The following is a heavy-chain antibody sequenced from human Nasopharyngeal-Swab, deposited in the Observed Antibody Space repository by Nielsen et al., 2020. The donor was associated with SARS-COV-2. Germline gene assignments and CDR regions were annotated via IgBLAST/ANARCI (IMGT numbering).Heavy chain of an antibody. CDR1: GFTFSNYG. J-gene: IGHJ4*02. CDR2: IWYDGSNK. Sequence: GGSLRLSCAASGFTFSNYGMHWVRQAPGKGLEWVAVIWYDGSNKYYADSVKGRFTISRDNSKNTLCLQMNSLRAEDTAVYYCARDFAFSDSSGYYHFWGQGTLVTVSS. V-gene: IGHV3-33*01. D-gene: IGHD3-22*01. CDR3: ARDFAFSDSSGYYHF.